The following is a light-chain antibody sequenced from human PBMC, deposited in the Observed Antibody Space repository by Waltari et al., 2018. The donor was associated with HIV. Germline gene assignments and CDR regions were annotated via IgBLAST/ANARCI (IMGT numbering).Light chain of an antibody. Sequence: TLSCNASQSVTNDYLAWYHHRLGQPPRLLIYGASRRATGIPDRFSGGGSGADFTLTIKRLEPEDFGVYYCQQHGGSPPYSFGQGTKLEIK. J-gene: IGKJ2*03. CDR1: QSVTNDY. V-gene: IGKV3-20*01. CDR3: QQHGGSPPYS. CDR2: GAS.